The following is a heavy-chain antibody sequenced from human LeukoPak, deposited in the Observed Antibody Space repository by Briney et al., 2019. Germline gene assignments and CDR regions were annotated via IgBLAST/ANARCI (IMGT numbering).Heavy chain of an antibody. J-gene: IGHJ4*02. CDR1: GYTFTSNY. CDR3: ARDQEGFDY. V-gene: IGHV1-46*01. Sequence: ASVKVSCKASGYTFTSNYIHWVRQAPGQGLEWMGMIYPRDGSTSYTEKFQGRVTVTRDTSTSTVHMELSGLRSEDTAVYYCARDQEGFDYWGQGTLVTVSS. CDR2: IYPRDGST.